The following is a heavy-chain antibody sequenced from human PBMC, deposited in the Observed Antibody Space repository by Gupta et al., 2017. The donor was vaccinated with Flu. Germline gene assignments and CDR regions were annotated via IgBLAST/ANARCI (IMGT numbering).Heavy chain of an antibody. CDR1: GFTFSSYD. CDR3: ARSPAYSSGWYGAFDI. Sequence: EVQLVESGGGLVQPGGSLRLSCAASGFTFSSYDMHWVRQATGKGLEWVSAIGTAGDTYYPGSVKGRFTISRENAKNSLYLQMNSLRAGDTAVYYCARSPAYSSGWYGAFDIWGQGTMVTVSS. J-gene: IGHJ3*02. V-gene: IGHV3-13*04. D-gene: IGHD6-19*01. CDR2: IGTAGDT.